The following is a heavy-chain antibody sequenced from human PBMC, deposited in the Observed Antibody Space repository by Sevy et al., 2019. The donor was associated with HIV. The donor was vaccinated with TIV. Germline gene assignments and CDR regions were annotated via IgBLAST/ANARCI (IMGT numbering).Heavy chain of an antibody. Sequence: GGSLRLSCAASGVTVSSNYMSWVRQAPGKGLEWVSVIYSGGSTYYADSVKGRFTISRDNSKNTLYLQMNSLRAEDTAVYYCARDKMAARKGYYYYYMDVWGKGTTVTVSS. CDR2: IYSGGST. V-gene: IGHV3-53*01. J-gene: IGHJ6*03. CDR1: GVTVSSNY. CDR3: ARDKMAARKGYYYYYMDV. D-gene: IGHD6-6*01.